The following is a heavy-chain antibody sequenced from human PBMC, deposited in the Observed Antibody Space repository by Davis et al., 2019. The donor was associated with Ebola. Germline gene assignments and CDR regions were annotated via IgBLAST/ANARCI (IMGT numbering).Heavy chain of an antibody. V-gene: IGHV3-23*01. Sequence: PGGSLRLSCTTSGFTFNSHAMSWVRQAPGKGLEWVSGIGGSGATTYYADSVKGRFTISSDHSKNMLSLEMNNLRAEDAAIYYCARRGAGGYWWGAFDYWGQGTRVTVSS. CDR2: IGGSGATT. J-gene: IGHJ4*02. CDR1: GFTFNSHA. D-gene: IGHD2-21*01. CDR3: ARRGAGGYWWGAFDY.